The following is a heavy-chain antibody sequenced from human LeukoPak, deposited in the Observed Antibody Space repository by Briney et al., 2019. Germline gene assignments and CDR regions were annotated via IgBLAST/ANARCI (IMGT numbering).Heavy chain of an antibody. CDR2: ISSGSSII. D-gene: IGHD2-2*01. V-gene: IGHV3-48*01. J-gene: IGHJ4*02. Sequence: GGSLRLSCAASGFTFSSYSMNWVRQAPGKGLEWVSYISSGSSIIYYADSVKGRFTISRDNAKNSLYLQMISLRAEDTAVYYCAGDYCSTTSCRFDYWGQGTLVTVSS. CDR1: GFTFSSYS. CDR3: AGDYCSTTSCRFDY.